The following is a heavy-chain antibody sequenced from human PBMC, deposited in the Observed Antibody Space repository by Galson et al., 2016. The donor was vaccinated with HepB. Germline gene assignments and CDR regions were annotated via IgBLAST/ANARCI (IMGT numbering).Heavy chain of an antibody. Sequence: SLRLSCAASGFTFTDYAMHWVRQAQGKGLGWVAGISWNSDNIGYADSVRGRFTISRDNAKNSLYLQMDSLRADDTALYYCAKGRSFDYWSQGALVSVSS. CDR2: ISWNSDNI. V-gene: IGHV3-9*01. D-gene: IGHD6-19*01. J-gene: IGHJ4*02. CDR3: AKGRSFDY. CDR1: GFTFTDYA.